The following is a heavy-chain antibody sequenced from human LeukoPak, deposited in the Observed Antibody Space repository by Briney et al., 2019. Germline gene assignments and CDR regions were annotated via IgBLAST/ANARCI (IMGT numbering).Heavy chain of an antibody. J-gene: IGHJ4*02. CDR1: GFTFADFA. CDR3: AKARSGWYTVGFDY. D-gene: IGHD6-19*01. V-gene: IGHV3-9*03. Sequence: GGSLRLSCVASGFTFADFAMHWVRHAPGKGLEWVSGVSWNSGTIGYADSVKGRFTISRDNAKNSLYLQMNSLGAEDMALYYCAKARSGWYTVGFDYRGQGTLVTVSS. CDR2: VSWNSGTI.